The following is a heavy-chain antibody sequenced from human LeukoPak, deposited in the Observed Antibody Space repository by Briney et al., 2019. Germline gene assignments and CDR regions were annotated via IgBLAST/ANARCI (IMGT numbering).Heavy chain of an antibody. J-gene: IGHJ4*02. D-gene: IGHD2-21*02. CDR3: ARGGFYCGGDCYVDY. Sequence: SETLSLTCAVYGGSFSPYYWSWIRQPPGKGLEWIGEINHSGSTNYNPSLKSRVTISADTTKNQFSLRLSSVTAADTAVYYCARGGFYCGGDCYVDYWGQGTLVTVSS. V-gene: IGHV4-34*01. CDR1: GGSFSPYY. CDR2: INHSGST.